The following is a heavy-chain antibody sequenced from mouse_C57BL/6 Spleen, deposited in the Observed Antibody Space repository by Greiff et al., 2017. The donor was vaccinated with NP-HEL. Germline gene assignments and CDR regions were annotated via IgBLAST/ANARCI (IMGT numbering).Heavy chain of an antibody. J-gene: IGHJ3*01. CDR2: ISYDGSN. V-gene: IGHV3-6*01. CDR3: ARGPY. CDR1: GYSITSGYY. Sequence: DVQLVESGPGLVKPSQSLSLTCSVTGYSITSGYYWNWIRQFPGNKLEWMGYISYDGSNNYNPSLKNRISITRDTSKNQFFLKLNSVTTEDTATYYCARGPYWGQGTLVTVSA.